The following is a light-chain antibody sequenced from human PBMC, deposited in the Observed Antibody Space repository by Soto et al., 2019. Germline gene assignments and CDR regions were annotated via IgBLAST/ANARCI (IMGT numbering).Light chain of an antibody. CDR1: QSVNSN. V-gene: IGKV3-15*01. Sequence: EIVMTQSPATLSVSPGERATLSCRASQSVNSNLAWYRQKPGQAPRLLISDASTRATGVPARFSGSGSGTDFTLTISSLRSEDSVIYYCQQYNFWPPLTFGGGTKVEIK. CDR2: DAS. CDR3: QQYNFWPPLT. J-gene: IGKJ4*01.